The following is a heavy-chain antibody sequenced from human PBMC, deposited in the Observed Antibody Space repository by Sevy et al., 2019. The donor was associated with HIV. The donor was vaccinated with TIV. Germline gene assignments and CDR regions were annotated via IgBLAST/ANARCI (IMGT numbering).Heavy chain of an antibody. CDR3: ARSDYGDYVGWFDP. CDR2: IGTLHDT. J-gene: IGHJ5*02. Sequence: GGSLRLSCAASGFTFSRYDMHWVRQVTGKGLEWVAAIGTLHDTYYADSVKGRFTISRDNAKNSLYLQMHSLRDEDTAVYYCARSDYGDYVGWFDPWGQGTLVTVSS. V-gene: IGHV3-13*01. D-gene: IGHD4-17*01. CDR1: GFTFSRYD.